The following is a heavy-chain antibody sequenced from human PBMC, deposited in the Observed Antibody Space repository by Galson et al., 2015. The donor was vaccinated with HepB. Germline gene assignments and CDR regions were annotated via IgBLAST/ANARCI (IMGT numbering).Heavy chain of an antibody. V-gene: IGHV3-48*01. Sequence: SLRLSCAASGFTFSSYSMNWVRQAPGKGLEWVSYISSSSSTIYYADSVKGRFTISRDNAKNSLYLQMNSLRAEDTAVYYCARVPSYVGGQWLVGNYYGMDVWGQGTTVTVSS. D-gene: IGHD6-19*01. CDR3: ARVPSYVGGQWLVGNYYGMDV. J-gene: IGHJ6*02. CDR1: GFTFSSYS. CDR2: ISSSSSTI.